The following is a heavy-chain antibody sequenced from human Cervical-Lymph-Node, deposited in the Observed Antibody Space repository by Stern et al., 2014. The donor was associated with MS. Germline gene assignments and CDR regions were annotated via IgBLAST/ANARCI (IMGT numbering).Heavy chain of an antibody. CDR1: GGSISSGGYY. Sequence: QVQLXESGPGLVKPSQTLSLTCTVSGGSISSGGYYWTWIRQHPGKGLEXIGYISYSGYTYYNPSLKSRVTMSVDTSQNQFSLKLSSVTAADTAVYYCAAWFSSSLGXXXXWGQGTLVPVSS. CDR3: AAWFSSSLGXXXX. D-gene: IGHD6-13*01. CDR2: ISYSGYT. V-gene: IGHV4-31*03. J-gene: IGHJ1*01.